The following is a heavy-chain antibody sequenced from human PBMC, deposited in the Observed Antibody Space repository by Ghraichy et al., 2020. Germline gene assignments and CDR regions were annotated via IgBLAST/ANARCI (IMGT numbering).Heavy chain of an antibody. CDR3: ARVREGYCSSISCYHNWFDP. Sequence: SETLSLTCTVSGGSISSYYWSWIRQPPGKGLEWIGYIYYSGSTNYNPSLKSRVTISVDTSKNQFSLKLSSVTAADTAVYYCARVREGYCSSISCYHNWFDPWGQGTLVTVSP. CDR2: IYYSGST. CDR1: GGSISSYY. J-gene: IGHJ5*02. V-gene: IGHV4-59*01. D-gene: IGHD2-2*01.